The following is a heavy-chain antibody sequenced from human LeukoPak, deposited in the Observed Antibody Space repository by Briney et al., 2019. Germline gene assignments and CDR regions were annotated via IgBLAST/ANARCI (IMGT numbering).Heavy chain of an antibody. V-gene: IGHV3-23*01. CDR1: GFTFSSYW. D-gene: IGHD6-13*01. J-gene: IGHJ4*02. Sequence: GGSLRLSCVASGFTFSSYWMHWVRQVPGKGLEWVSAISGSGGSTYYADSVKGRFTISRDNSKNTLYLQMNSLRAEDTAVYYCAKLSSRIRYYFDYWGQGTLVTVSS. CDR2: ISGSGGST. CDR3: AKLSSRIRYYFDY.